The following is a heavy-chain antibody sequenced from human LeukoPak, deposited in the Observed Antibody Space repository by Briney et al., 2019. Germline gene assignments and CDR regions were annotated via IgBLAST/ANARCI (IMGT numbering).Heavy chain of an antibody. V-gene: IGHV3-9*01. Sequence: GGSLRLSCAASGFIFNSYSMNWVRQAPGKGLEWVSGISWNSGRIGYADSVKGRFTISRDNAKNSLYLQMNSLRAEDTALYYCAKAYYGSGSPDYWGQGTLVTVSS. CDR2: ISWNSGRI. J-gene: IGHJ4*02. CDR1: GFIFNSYS. CDR3: AKAYYGSGSPDY. D-gene: IGHD3-10*01.